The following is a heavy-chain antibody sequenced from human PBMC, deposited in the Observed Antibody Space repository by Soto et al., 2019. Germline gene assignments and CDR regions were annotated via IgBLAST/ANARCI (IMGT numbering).Heavy chain of an antibody. CDR2: IYYSGST. D-gene: IGHD3-10*01. CDR1: GGSVSSGSYY. V-gene: IGHV4-61*01. Sequence: QVQLQESGPGLVKPSETLSLTCTVSGGSVSSGSYYWSWIRQPPGKGLEWIGYIYYSGSTNYNPSLKSRVTISVDTSKNQFSLKLSSVTAADTAVYYCARERGFTMVRGNWYFDLWGRGTLVTVSS. CDR3: ARERGFTMVRGNWYFDL. J-gene: IGHJ2*01.